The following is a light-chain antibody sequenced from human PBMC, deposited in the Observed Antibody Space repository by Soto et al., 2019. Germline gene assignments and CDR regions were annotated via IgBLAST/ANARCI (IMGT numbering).Light chain of an antibody. CDR1: SSDVGVYKY. Sequence: QSALIQPRSVSGSPGQSVTISCTGTSSDVGVYKYVSWYRQPPAKAPKLMIYDAITRPSGVPDRFSGSKSGNTASLTISGLQAEDEADYYCCSYAGDYTFVFGSGTKLTVL. V-gene: IGLV2-11*01. J-gene: IGLJ1*01. CDR2: DAI. CDR3: CSYAGDYTFV.